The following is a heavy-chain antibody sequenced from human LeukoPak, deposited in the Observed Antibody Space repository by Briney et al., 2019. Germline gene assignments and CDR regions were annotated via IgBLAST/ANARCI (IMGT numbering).Heavy chain of an antibody. CDR1: GYIFTDYS. D-gene: IGHD6-19*01. CDR2: INAGNGKT. Sequence: ASVKVSCKASGYIFTDYSIHWVRRAPGQGLEWMGWINAGNGKTKSSQSFQGRVTMTRNTSISTAYMELSSLRSEDTAVYYCARGSFLGIAVAGTKGAFDIWGQGTMVTVSS. V-gene: IGHV1-3*01. J-gene: IGHJ3*02. CDR3: ARGSFLGIAVAGTKGAFDI.